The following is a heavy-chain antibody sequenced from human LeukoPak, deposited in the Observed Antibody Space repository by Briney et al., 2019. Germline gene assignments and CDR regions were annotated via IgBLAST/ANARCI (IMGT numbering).Heavy chain of an antibody. CDR3: ARARYFDWLFLGGWFDP. Sequence: SETLSLTCTVSSGSISSNNHYWGWIRQPQGKGLEWIGSIDYSGSTDYNPSLKSRVTISLDTSKNQFSLKLSSVTAADTAVYYCARARYFDWLFLGGWFDPWGQGTLVTVSS. D-gene: IGHD3-9*01. CDR2: IDYSGST. V-gene: IGHV4-39*07. J-gene: IGHJ5*02. CDR1: SGSISSNNHY.